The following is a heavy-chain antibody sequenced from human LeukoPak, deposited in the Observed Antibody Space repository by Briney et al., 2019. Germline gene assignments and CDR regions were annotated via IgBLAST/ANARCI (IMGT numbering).Heavy chain of an antibody. CDR1: GFPFGDYA. J-gene: IGHJ4*02. V-gene: IGHV3-49*04. Sequence: PGRSLKLSCTASGFPFGDYAMSWVRPAPGKGLEWVGFIRSKAYGGTTEYAASVKGRFTISRDDSKSIAYLQMNSLKTEDTAVYYCTRTAPHSSGWCFDYWGQGTLVTVSS. D-gene: IGHD6-19*01. CDR2: IRSKAYGGTT. CDR3: TRTAPHSSGWCFDY.